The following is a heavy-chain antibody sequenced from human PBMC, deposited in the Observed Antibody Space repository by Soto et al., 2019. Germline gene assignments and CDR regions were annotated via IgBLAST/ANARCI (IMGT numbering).Heavy chain of an antibody. CDR2: ISWNSGSI. D-gene: IGHD2-2*01. V-gene: IGHV3-9*01. CDR1: GFTFDDYA. J-gene: IGHJ4*02. CDR3: AKDILRSTSCYFVN. Sequence: GGSLRLSCAASGFTFDDYAMHWVRQAPGKGLEWVSGISWNSGSIGYADSVKGRFTISRDNAKNSLYLQMNSLRAEDTALYYCAKDILRSTSCYFVNWGQGTLVTVPS.